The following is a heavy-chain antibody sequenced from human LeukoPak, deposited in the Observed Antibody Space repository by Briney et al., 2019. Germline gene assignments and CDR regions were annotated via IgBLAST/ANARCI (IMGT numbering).Heavy chain of an antibody. D-gene: IGHD6-19*01. Sequence: GASVKVSCKASGYTFTGYYMHWVRQAPGQGLEWMGVINPSGTSTTYTQKLQGRVTMTRDTSTSTDYMELTNLTSEDTAIYYCARLAVVTNDSWGQRALVTVSS. CDR1: GYTFTGYY. V-gene: IGHV1-46*04. J-gene: IGHJ5*01. CDR3: ARLAVVTNDS. CDR2: INPSGTST.